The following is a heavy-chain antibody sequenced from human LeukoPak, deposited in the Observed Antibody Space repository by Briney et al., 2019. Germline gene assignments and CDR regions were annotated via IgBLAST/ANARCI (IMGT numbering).Heavy chain of an antibody. CDR3: ARSFSSSLYYFDY. J-gene: IGHJ4*02. D-gene: IGHD6-6*01. CDR2: ISYDGSNK. CDR1: GFTFSSYA. V-gene: IGHV3-30*04. Sequence: GGSLRLSCAASGFTFSSYAMHWVRQAPGKGLEWVAVISYDGSNKYYADSVKGRFTISRDNSKNTLYLQMNSLRAEDTAVYYCARSFSSSLYYFDYWAREPWSPSPQ.